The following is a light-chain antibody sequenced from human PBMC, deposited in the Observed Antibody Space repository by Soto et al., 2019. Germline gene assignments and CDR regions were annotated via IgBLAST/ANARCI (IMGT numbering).Light chain of an antibody. Sequence: QSALTQPPSASGSPGQSVTISCTGTSSDVGGYNYVSWYQQHPGKAPKLMIYEVNKRPSGVHDRFSGSKSGNTASLTVSGLQADDEADYYCSSYAGSNNFVFGTGTKVTVL. CDR1: SSDVGGYNY. V-gene: IGLV2-8*01. CDR2: EVN. CDR3: SSYAGSNNFV. J-gene: IGLJ1*01.